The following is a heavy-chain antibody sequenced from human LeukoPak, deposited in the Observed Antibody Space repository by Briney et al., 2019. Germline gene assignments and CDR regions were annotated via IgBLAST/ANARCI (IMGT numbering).Heavy chain of an antibody. J-gene: IGHJ4*02. V-gene: IGHV3-48*04. CDR2: INSSSGTI. CDR1: GFKLIGYS. Sequence: GGSLRVSCAASGFKLIGYSMNWVRQALGEGLGWVSLINSSSGTIIYAASVKGRFTISRDNAKNSLYLQMNSLRAEDTAVYYWAKEGDNTGYRYFDDWGQGTLVTVSS. CDR3: AKEGDNTGYRYFDD. D-gene: IGHD3-22*01.